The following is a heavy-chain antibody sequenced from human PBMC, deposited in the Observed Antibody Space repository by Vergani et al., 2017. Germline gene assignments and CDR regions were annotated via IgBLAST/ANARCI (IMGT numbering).Heavy chain of an antibody. Sequence: QVQLVESGGGVVQPGRSLILSCAASGFTFSSYGMHWVRQAPGKGLEWVAVIWYDGSNKYYADSVKGRFTISRDNSKNTLYLQMNSLRAEDTAVYYCASLGYCSSTSCFGDYWGQGTLVTVSS. CDR2: IWYDGSNK. CDR1: GFTFSSYG. V-gene: IGHV3-33*01. D-gene: IGHD2-2*01. CDR3: ASLGYCSSTSCFGDY. J-gene: IGHJ4*02.